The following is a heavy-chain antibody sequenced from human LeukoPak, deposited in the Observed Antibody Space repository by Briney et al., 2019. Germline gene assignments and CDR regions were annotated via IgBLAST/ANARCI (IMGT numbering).Heavy chain of an antibody. Sequence: VASVKVSCKASGGTFSSYAINWVRQATGQGLEWMGWMNPNSGNTGYAQKFQGRVTMTRNTSISTAYMELSSLRSEDTAVYYCARAYDSSGYAPNDAFDIWGQGTMVTASS. CDR1: GGTFSSYA. CDR3: ARAYDSSGYAPNDAFDI. V-gene: IGHV1-8*02. CDR2: MNPNSGNT. J-gene: IGHJ3*02. D-gene: IGHD3-22*01.